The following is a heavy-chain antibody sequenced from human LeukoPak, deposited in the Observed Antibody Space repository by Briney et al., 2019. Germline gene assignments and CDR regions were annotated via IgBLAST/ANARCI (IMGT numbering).Heavy chain of an antibody. CDR2: ISWNSVTI. CDR3: ARAMSYSSLGGLDF. V-gene: IGHV3-9*01. Sequence: LPGGSLRLSCAASGFTFDDYAMHWVRQAPGKGLEWVSGISWNSVTIGYADSVKGRFTISRDSAKNSLYLQMNSLRAEDTAFYYCARAMSYSSLGGLDFWGQGSLVTVSS. J-gene: IGHJ4*02. D-gene: IGHD6-19*01. CDR1: GFTFDDYA.